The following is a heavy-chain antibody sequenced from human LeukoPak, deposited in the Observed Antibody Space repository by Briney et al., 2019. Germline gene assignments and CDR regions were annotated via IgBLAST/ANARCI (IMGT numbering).Heavy chain of an antibody. Sequence: ASVKVSCKASGFTFTNYNMHWVRQAPGQGLEWMGIINPSGGSTNYAQNFQARVTMTRDTSTSTVYMELSSLRSEDTAMYYCARDLLSVDNYDALDIWGQGTMVTVSS. J-gene: IGHJ3*02. CDR1: GFTFTNYN. V-gene: IGHV1-46*01. CDR3: ARDLLSVDNYDALDI. D-gene: IGHD5-12*01. CDR2: INPSGGST.